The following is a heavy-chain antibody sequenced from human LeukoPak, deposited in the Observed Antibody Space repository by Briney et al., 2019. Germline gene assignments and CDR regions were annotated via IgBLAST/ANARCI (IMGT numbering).Heavy chain of an antibody. Sequence: PGGSLRLSCAASGFTFSSYWMSWVRQAPGKGLEWVANIKQDGSEKYYMDSVKGRFTISRDNAKNSLYLQMNSLRAEDTAVYYCARDMGGIVVVPADGYFDYWGQGTLVTVSS. CDR1: GFTFSSYW. J-gene: IGHJ4*02. V-gene: IGHV3-7*03. CDR2: IKQDGSEK. CDR3: ARDMGGIVVVPADGYFDY. D-gene: IGHD2-2*01.